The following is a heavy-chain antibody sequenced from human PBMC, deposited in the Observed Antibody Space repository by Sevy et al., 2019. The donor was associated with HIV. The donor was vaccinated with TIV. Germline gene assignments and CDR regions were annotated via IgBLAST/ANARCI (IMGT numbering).Heavy chain of an antibody. CDR1: GGTFSSYA. D-gene: IGHD5-18*01. Sequence: ASVKVSCKASGGTFSSYAISWVRQAPGQGLEWMGGIIPIFGTANYAQKFQGRVTITADESTSTAYMELSSLRSEDAAVYYCARTSVGYSYGVFDYWGQGTLVTVSS. J-gene: IGHJ4*02. V-gene: IGHV1-69*13. CDR3: ARTSVGYSYGVFDY. CDR2: IIPIFGTA.